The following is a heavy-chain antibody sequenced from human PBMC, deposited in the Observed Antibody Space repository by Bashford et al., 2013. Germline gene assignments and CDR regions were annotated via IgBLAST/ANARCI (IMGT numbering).Heavy chain of an antibody. CDR1: GGSISSSSYY. V-gene: IGHV4-39*07. D-gene: IGHD3-16*01. CDR2: IYYSGST. CDR3: ASRPIIYTGVMPTPSYYFDS. J-gene: IGHJ4*02. Sequence: SETLSLTCTVSGGSISSSSYYWGWIRQPPGKGLEWIGSIYYSGSTYYNPSLKSRVTISVDTSKNQFSLRLSSVTAADTAVYFCASRPIIYTGVMPTPSYYFDSWGQGTLVTVSS.